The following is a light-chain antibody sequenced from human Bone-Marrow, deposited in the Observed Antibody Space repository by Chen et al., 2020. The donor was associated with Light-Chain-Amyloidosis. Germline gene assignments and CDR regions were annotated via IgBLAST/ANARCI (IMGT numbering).Light chain of an antibody. CDR2: RDT. CDR1: DLPTKY. CDR3: QSAYSSGTYEVI. V-gene: IGLV3-25*03. J-gene: IGLJ2*01. Sequence: SYELTQPPSVSVAPGQTARITCSGEDLPTKYAYWYQQKPGQAPVLVIHRDTERPTGISERFSGSSSWTTATLTISGVQAEDEADYQCQSAYSSGTYEVIFGGGTKLTVL.